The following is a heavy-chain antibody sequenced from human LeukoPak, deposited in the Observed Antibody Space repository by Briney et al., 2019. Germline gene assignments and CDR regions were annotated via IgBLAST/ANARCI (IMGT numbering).Heavy chain of an antibody. J-gene: IGHJ5*02. V-gene: IGHV4-39*01. CDR3: ARASGFIPSFECTNWFDA. CDR2: THYSGST. CDR1: GGSIGSSTYY. Sequence: SETLSLTCAVSGGSIGSSTYYWAWIRQPPGKGLEWIGTTHYSGSTYSRPSLKSRVALSIDTAKNRFSLRRTSVTAADTGVYYCARASGFIPSFECTNWFDAWGQGTLVTVSA. D-gene: IGHD3-3*01.